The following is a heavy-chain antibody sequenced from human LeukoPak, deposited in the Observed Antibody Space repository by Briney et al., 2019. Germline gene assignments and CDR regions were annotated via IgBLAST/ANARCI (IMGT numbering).Heavy chain of an antibody. J-gene: IGHJ4*02. CDR1: GFTVSSNY. CDR3: AGDIVVVPAAIRAPRRDY. D-gene: IGHD2-2*02. V-gene: IGHV3-66*01. Sequence: GGSLRLSCAASGFTVSSNYMSWVRQAPGKGLEWVSVIYSGGSTYYADSVKGRFTISRDNSKNTLYLQMNSLRAEDTAVYYCAGDIVVVPAAIRAPRRDYWGQGTLVTVS. CDR2: IYSGGST.